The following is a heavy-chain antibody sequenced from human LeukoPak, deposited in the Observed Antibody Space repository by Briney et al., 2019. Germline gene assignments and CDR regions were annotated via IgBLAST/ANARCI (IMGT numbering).Heavy chain of an antibody. D-gene: IGHD3-22*01. V-gene: IGHV1-18*04. J-gene: IGHJ6*02. CDR3: ARDPLYDSSGFYYYYGMDV. CDR2: ISAYNGKT. CDR1: GYIFTSYG. Sequence: ASVKVSCKASGYIFTSYGISWVRQAPGQGLEWMGWISAYNGKTNYAQKLQDRVTMTTDTSTSTAYMELRSLRSDDTAVYYCARDPLYDSSGFYYYYGMDVWGQGTTVTVSS.